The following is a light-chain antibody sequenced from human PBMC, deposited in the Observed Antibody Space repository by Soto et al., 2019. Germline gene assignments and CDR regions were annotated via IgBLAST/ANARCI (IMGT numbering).Light chain of an antibody. V-gene: IGKV3-20*01. CDR1: QSVSSNY. J-gene: IGKJ1*01. CDR3: QQHGSAPWT. CDR2: AAS. Sequence: EIVLTQSPGTLSLSPGERATISCRASQSVSSNYLAWYKQKPGQAPRLLIYAASNRASGIPDRFGGSGSGTDFTLTVSRLEPEDFAVYYCQQHGSAPWTFGQGTKVEI.